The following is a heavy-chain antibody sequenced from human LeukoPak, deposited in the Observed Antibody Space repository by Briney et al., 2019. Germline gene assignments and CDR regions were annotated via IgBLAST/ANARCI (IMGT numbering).Heavy chain of an antibody. D-gene: IGHD4/OR15-4a*01. CDR3: TSALTSYWYY. CDR1: GFTFSGSA. V-gene: IGHV3-73*01. Sequence: GGSLRLSCAASGFTFSGSAMHWVRQVSGKGLEWVGRIRSKANSYATAYAASVKGRFTISRDDSKNTAYLQMNSLKTEDTAVYYCTSALTSYWYYWGQGTLVTVSS. J-gene: IGHJ4*02. CDR2: IRSKANSYAT.